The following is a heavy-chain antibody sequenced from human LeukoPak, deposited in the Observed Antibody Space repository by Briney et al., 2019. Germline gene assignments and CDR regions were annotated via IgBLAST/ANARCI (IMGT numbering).Heavy chain of an antibody. CDR3: ARGTKLSLGNYMDV. Sequence: SETLSLTCSLSGDSFSRYYWTWIRQPPGKGLEWIGYIYYSRSTNYNPSLKSRATISVDSSKNHFSLTLNSVTAADTAVYYCARGTKLSLGNYMDVWGKGTTVTISS. J-gene: IGHJ6*03. CDR2: IYYSRST. V-gene: IGHV4-59*01. CDR1: GDSFSRYY. D-gene: IGHD3-16*02.